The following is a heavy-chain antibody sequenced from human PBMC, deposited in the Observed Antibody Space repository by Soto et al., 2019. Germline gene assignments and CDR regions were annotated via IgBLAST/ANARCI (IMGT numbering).Heavy chain of an antibody. Sequence: PSETLSLTCAVYGGSFSGYYWSWIRPPPGKGLEWIGEINHSGSTNYNPSLKSRVTISVDTSKNQFSLKLSSVTAADTAVYYCARGITDIVVVVAATDAFDIWGQGTMVTVSS. CDR3: ARGITDIVVVVAATDAFDI. CDR2: INHSGST. J-gene: IGHJ3*02. V-gene: IGHV4-34*01. CDR1: GGSFSGYY. D-gene: IGHD2-15*01.